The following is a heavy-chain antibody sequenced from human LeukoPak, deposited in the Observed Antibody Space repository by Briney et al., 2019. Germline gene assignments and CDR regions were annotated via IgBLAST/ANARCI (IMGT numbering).Heavy chain of an antibody. CDR3: ARHVAGYCSSTSCYAGNWFDP. Sequence: KCGESLKISCKGSGYSFTSYWIGWVRQMPGKGLEWMGIIYPGDSDTRYSPSFQGQVTISADKSISTAYLQWSSLKASDTAMYYCARHVAGYCSSTSCYAGNWFDPWGQGTLVTVSS. J-gene: IGHJ5*02. CDR1: GYSFTSYW. V-gene: IGHV5-51*01. D-gene: IGHD2-2*01. CDR2: IYPGDSDT.